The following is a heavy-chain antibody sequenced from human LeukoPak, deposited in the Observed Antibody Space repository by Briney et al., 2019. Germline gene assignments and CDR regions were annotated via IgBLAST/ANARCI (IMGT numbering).Heavy chain of an antibody. CDR3: ARDNQGLSY. CDR1: GFTFSSDW. CDR2: ISPDGSAT. V-gene: IGHV3-74*01. J-gene: IGHJ4*02. Sequence: PGGSLRLSCAASGFTFSSDWMDWVRQAPGKGLMWVARISPDGSATNCADSVKGRITISRDNAKNTLYLQMNSLRAEDTAIYYCARDNQGLSYWGQGTLVTVSS. D-gene: IGHD2-15*01.